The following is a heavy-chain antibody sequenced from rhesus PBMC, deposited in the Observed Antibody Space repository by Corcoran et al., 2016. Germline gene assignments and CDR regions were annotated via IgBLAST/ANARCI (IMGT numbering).Heavy chain of an antibody. V-gene: IGHV4S14*01. D-gene: IGHD3-28*01. Sequence: QVQLQESGPGLVKPSETLSLTCAVSGYSISSGYYWGWIRQPPGKGLEWIGHISSGGRNDPNPSLKSRVTLSVETSKNQFSLKLSSVTAADTAVYYCARHKDYYDMFDYWGQGVLVTVSS. J-gene: IGHJ4*01. CDR3: ARHKDYYDMFDY. CDR1: GYSISSGYY. CDR2: ISSGGRN.